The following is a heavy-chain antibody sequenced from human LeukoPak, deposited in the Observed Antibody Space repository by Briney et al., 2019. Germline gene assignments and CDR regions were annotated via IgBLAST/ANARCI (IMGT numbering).Heavy chain of an antibody. D-gene: IGHD5-24*01. CDR1: GYSFSNDW. Sequence: GESLKISCKGSGYSFSNDWIGWVRQMPGKGLEWMGIIYPGDSDTRYSPSFQGQVTISADKSINTAYLQWSSLKASDTAIYYCARQVDGYNSFDYWGQGTLVTVSS. CDR3: ARQVDGYNSFDY. V-gene: IGHV5-51*01. CDR2: IYPGDSDT. J-gene: IGHJ4*02.